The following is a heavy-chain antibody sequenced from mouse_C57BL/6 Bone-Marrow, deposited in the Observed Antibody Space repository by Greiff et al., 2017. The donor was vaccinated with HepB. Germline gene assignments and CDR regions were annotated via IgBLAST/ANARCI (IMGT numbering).Heavy chain of an antibody. Sequence: EVHLVESGGGLVKPGGSLKLSCAASGFTFSSYAMSWVRQTPEKRLEWVATISDGGSYTYYPDNVKGRFTISIDNAKNNRYLQMSHLKSEDTAMYYCARLLFWYFDVWGTGTTVTVSS. J-gene: IGHJ1*03. CDR3: ARLLFWYFDV. CDR1: GFTFSSYA. V-gene: IGHV5-4*01. CDR2: ISDGGSYT.